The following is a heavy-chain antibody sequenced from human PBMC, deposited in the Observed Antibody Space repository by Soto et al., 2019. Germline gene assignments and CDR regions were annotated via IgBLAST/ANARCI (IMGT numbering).Heavy chain of an antibody. D-gene: IGHD3-22*01. CDR3: AREIYDSSGYYPDAFDI. V-gene: IGHV4-31*03. CDR2: IYYSGST. J-gene: IGHJ3*02. Sequence: PSETLSLTCTVSGGSISSGGYYWSWIRQHPGKGLEWIGYIYYSGSTYYNPSLKSRVTISVDTSKNQFSLKLSSVTAEDTAVYYCAREIYDSSGYYPDAFDIWGQGTMGTVSS. CDR1: GGSISSGGYY.